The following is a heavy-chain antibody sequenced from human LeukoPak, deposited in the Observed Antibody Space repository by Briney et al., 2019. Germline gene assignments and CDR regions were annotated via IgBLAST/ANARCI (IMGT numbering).Heavy chain of an antibody. CDR1: GYTFTSYG. V-gene: IGHV1-18*01. CDR2: ISAYNGNT. CDR3: ARSRFRYQLLYLP. D-gene: IGHD2-2*02. J-gene: IGHJ5*02. Sequence: ASVKVSCKASGYTFTSYGISWVRQAPGQGLEWMGWISAYNGNTNYAQKLQGRVTMTTDTSTSTAYMELSSLRSEDTAVYYCARSRFRYQLLYLPWGQGTLVTVSS.